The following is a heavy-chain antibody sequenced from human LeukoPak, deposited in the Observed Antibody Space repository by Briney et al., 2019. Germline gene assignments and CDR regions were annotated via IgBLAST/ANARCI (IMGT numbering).Heavy chain of an antibody. V-gene: IGHV1-2*02. D-gene: IGHD2-21*01. CDR3: ARADEGDSFRFFSYYGMDV. CDR2: INPNSGGT. J-gene: IGHJ6*02. CDR1: GYTFTGYY. Sequence: GASVKVSRKASGYTFTGYYMHWVRQAPGQGLEWMGWINPNSGGTNYAQKFQGRVTMTRDTSISTAYMELSRLRSDDTAVYYCARADEGDSFRFFSYYGMDVWGQGTTVTVSS.